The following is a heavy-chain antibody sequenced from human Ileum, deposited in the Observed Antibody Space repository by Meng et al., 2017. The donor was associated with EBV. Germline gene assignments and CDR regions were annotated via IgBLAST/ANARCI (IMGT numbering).Heavy chain of an antibody. CDR3: ASGRDYAWHS. CDR2: IYHSGST. V-gene: IGHV4-4*02. J-gene: IGHJ4*02. CDR1: GDSISSNNW. Sequence: QVQREESGQGLVKPSGTLSLTCAVSGDSISSNNWWSWVRQPPGKGLEWIGEIYHSGSTNYNPSFKSRVTMSVDKSKNQISLNLSSVTAADTAVYYCASGRDYAWHSWGRGTLVTVSS. D-gene: IGHD4-17*01.